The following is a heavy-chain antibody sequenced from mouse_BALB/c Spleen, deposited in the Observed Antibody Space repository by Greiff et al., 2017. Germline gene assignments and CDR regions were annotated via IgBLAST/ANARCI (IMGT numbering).Heavy chain of an antibody. Sequence: EVKLVESGPELVKPGASVKISCKASGYSFTGYFMNWVMQSHGKSLEWIGRINPYNGDTFYNQKFKGKATLTVDKSSSTAHMELRSLASEDSAVYYCARERGYYLYYFDYWGQGTTLTVSS. CDR1: GYSFTGYF. CDR2: INPYNGDT. D-gene: IGHD2-3*01. CDR3: ARERGYYLYYFDY. V-gene: IGHV1-20*02. J-gene: IGHJ2*01.